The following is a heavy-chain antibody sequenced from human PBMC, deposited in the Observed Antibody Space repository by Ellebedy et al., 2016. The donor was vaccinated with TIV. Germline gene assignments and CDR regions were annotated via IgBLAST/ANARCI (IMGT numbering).Heavy chain of an antibody. Sequence: ASVKVSCKASGYTFTGYYMHWVRQAPGQGLEWMGWINPNTGVTNYAQKFQGRVTLTRDTSISTAYLELSGLRSDDTAVYYCARSDTAMVYGMDVWGQGTTVTISS. CDR3: ARSDTAMVYGMDV. J-gene: IGHJ6*02. V-gene: IGHV1-2*02. D-gene: IGHD5-18*01. CDR1: GYTFTGYY. CDR2: INPNTGVT.